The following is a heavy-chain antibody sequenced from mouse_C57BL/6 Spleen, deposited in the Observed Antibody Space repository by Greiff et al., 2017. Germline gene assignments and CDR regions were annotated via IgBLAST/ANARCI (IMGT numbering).Heavy chain of an antibody. J-gene: IGHJ2*01. D-gene: IGHD3-2*02. CDR1: GYTFTSYW. Sequence: QVQLQQPGAELVMPGASVKLSCKASGYTFTSYWMHWVKQRPGQGLEWIGEIAPSDIYTNYNQKFKGKSTLTVDKSSSTAYMQLSSLTSEDSAVYYCARSGRGPSDYWGQGTTLTGSS. V-gene: IGHV1-69*01. CDR3: ARSGRGPSDY. CDR2: IAPSDIYT.